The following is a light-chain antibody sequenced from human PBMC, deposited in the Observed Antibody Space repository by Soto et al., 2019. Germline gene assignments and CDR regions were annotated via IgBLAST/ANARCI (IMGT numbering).Light chain of an antibody. CDR2: LAS. J-gene: IGKJ2*01. V-gene: IGKV4-1*01. Sequence: DIVMTQSPDSLAVSLGERATINCKSSQSVLYSSNNKNYLAWYQPKPGQPPKLLIYLASTRESGVPDRFSGSGSGTDFTLTISSLQAEDVAVYYCQQYYSTPPYTFGQGTKLEIK. CDR1: QSVLYSSNNKNY. CDR3: QQYYSTPPYT.